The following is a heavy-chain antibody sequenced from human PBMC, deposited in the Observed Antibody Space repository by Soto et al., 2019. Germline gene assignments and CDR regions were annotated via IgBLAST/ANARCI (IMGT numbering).Heavy chain of an antibody. D-gene: IGHD3-22*01. J-gene: IGHJ4*02. CDR2: IYHSGST. Sequence: PSETLSLTCAVSGGSISSGGYSWSWIRQPPGKGLEWIGYIYHSGSTYYNPSLKSRVTTSVDRSKNQFSLKLSSVTAADTAVYYCARQSYDGSGYYFDYWGQGTLVTVSS. CDR3: ARQSYDGSGYYFDY. CDR1: GGSISSGGYS. V-gene: IGHV4-30-2*01.